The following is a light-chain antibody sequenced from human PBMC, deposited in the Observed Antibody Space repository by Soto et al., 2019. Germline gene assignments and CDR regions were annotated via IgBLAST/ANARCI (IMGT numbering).Light chain of an antibody. J-gene: IGKJ4*01. Sequence: EIVLTQSPGTLSLSPGERATLSCRASQSVSSSFLAWYQQKPGQAPRLLIYGASSRATGIPDRFSGSGSGTDFTLTISSLEPEDFAVYYCQQYDNSPHTFGGGTKVEIK. CDR2: GAS. V-gene: IGKV3-20*01. CDR3: QQYDNSPHT. CDR1: QSVSSSF.